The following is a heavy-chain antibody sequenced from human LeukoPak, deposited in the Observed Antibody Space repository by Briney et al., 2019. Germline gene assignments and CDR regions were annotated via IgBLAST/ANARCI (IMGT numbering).Heavy chain of an antibody. Sequence: PSQTLSLTCTVSGGSISSGDYYWSWIRQPPGRGLEWIGYIYYSGSTYYNPSLKSRVTISVDTSKNQFSLKLSSVTAADTAVYYCARCTTTVTTWFDYWGKGTTVTVSS. J-gene: IGHJ6*04. D-gene: IGHD4-17*01. CDR1: GGSISSGDYY. V-gene: IGHV4-30-4*01. CDR2: IYYSGST. CDR3: ARCTTTVTTWFDY.